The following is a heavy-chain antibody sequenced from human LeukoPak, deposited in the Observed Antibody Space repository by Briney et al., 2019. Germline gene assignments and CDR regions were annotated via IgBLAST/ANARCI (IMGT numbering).Heavy chain of an antibody. J-gene: IGHJ4*02. V-gene: IGHV1-3*01. Sequence: GASVKASCKASGYTFTSYAMHWVRQAPGQRLEWMGWINAGNGNTKYSQKFQGRVTITRDTSASTAYMELSSLRSEDTAVYYCARARYYYDSSGYYLGDFDYWGQGTLVTVSS. CDR2: INAGNGNT. CDR1: GYTFTSYA. CDR3: ARARYYYDSSGYYLGDFDY. D-gene: IGHD3-22*01.